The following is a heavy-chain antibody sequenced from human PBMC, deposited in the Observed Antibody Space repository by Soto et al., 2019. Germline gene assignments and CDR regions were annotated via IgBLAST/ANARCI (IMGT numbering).Heavy chain of an antibody. CDR1: GGSISSSSYY. J-gene: IGHJ5*02. D-gene: IGHD4-17*01. V-gene: IGHV4-39*01. CDR2: IYYSGST. CDR3: ARLGTTVAYNWFDP. Sequence: ETLSLTCTVSGGSISSSSYYWGWIRQTPGKGLEWIGSIYYSGSTYYNPSLKSRVTISVDTSKNQFSLKLSSVTAADTAVYYCARLGTTVAYNWFDPWGQGTLVTVSS.